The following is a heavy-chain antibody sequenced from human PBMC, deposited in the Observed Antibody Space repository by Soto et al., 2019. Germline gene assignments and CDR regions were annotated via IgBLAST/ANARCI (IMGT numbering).Heavy chain of an antibody. CDR1: GFTFSSYA. J-gene: IGHJ6*02. CDR2: ISYDGSNK. CDR3: ARDLYDILTGYSYSYYYYGMDV. V-gene: IGHV3-30-3*01. D-gene: IGHD3-9*01. Sequence: QVQLVESGGGVVQPGRSLRLSCAASGFTFSSYAMHWVRQAPGKGLEWVAVISYDGSNKYYADSVKGRFTISRDNSKNTLDLQMNSLRAEDTAVYYCARDLYDILTGYSYSYYYYGMDVWGQGTTVTVSS.